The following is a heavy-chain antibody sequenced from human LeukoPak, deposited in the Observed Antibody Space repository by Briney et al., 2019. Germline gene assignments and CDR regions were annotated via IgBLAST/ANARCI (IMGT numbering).Heavy chain of an antibody. CDR2: IRYDGSNK. J-gene: IGHJ6*03. Sequence: PGGSLRLSCAASGFTFSNYGMHWVRQAPGKGLEWVAFIRYDGSNKYYADSVKGRFTISRDNSKNTLYLQMNSLRAEDTAVYYCAKLEGYCSSTSCYPPYYYMDVWGKGTTVTVSS. CDR3: AKLEGYCSSTSCYPPYYYMDV. V-gene: IGHV3-30*02. CDR1: GFTFSNYG. D-gene: IGHD2-2*01.